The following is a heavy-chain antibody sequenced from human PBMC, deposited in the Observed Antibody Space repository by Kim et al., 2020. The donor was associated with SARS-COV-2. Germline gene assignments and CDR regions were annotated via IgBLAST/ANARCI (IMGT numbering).Heavy chain of an antibody. CDR1: GGSISSSSYY. CDR2: IYYSGRT. D-gene: IGHD6-19*01. CDR3: ARHERQWPAVTLNWFDP. Sequence: SETLSLTCTVSGGSISSSSYYWGWIRQPPGKGLEWIGSIYYSGRTYYNPSLKSRVTISVDTSKNQFSLKLSSVTAADTAVYYCARHERQWPAVTLNWFDPWGQGTLVTVSS. V-gene: IGHV4-39*01. J-gene: IGHJ5*02.